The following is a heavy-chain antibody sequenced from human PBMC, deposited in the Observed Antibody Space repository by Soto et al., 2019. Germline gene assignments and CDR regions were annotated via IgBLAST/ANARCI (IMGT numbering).Heavy chain of an antibody. J-gene: IGHJ6*02. D-gene: IGHD6-19*01. Sequence: QVQLVESGGGVVQPGRSLRLSCAASGFTFSSYAMHWVRQAPGKGLEWVAVISYDGSNKYYADSVKGRFTISRDNSKNTXYXXMNSLRAEDTAVYYCARDNYAVAGLEIYYYYGMDVWGQGTTVTVSS. CDR2: ISYDGSNK. CDR1: GFTFSSYA. V-gene: IGHV3-30-3*01. CDR3: ARDNYAVAGLEIYYYYGMDV.